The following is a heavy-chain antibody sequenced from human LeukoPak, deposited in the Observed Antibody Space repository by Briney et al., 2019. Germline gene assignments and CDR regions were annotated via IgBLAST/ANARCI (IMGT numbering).Heavy chain of an antibody. CDR3: ASTSIAAQDY. V-gene: IGHV4-39*01. CDR2: IYYTGST. Sequence: SETLSLTCAVSGASISGSGYYLGWIRQPPGKGLEWIGNIYYTGSTYYNASLQSRVTISIDTSKNQFSLRLSSVTAADTAVYYCASTSIAAQDYWGQGTLVTVSS. J-gene: IGHJ4*02. CDR1: GASISGSGYY. D-gene: IGHD6-6*01.